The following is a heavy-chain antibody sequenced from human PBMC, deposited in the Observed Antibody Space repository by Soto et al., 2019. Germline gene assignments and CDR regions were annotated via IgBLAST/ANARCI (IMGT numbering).Heavy chain of an antibody. Sequence: QVQLQESGPGLVQPSQTLSLTCTVSGGSISSGDYYWNWIRQPPGKGLEWIGNIFSRGSTHYNPSLKSRVFFSIDTSKNQFSLRLASVTAADTAVYYCARVITADDAFDVWGQGTMVSV. V-gene: IGHV4-30-4*01. CDR3: ARVITADDAFDV. J-gene: IGHJ3*01. D-gene: IGHD2-21*01. CDR1: GGSISSGDYY. CDR2: IFSRGST.